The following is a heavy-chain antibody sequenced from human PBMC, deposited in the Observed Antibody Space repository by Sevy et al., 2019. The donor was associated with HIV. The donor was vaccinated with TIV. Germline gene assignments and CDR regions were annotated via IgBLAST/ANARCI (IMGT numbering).Heavy chain of an antibody. D-gene: IGHD1-26*01. CDR1: GFTFSSYA. V-gene: IGHV3-23*01. CDR3: AKVSGGSGSYWPFFDY. Sequence: GGSLRLSCAASGFTFSSYAMSWVRQAPGKGLEWVSAISGSGGSTYYADSVKGRFTISRDNSKNTLYLQMNSLRAEDTAVYYCAKVSGGSGSYWPFFDYWGQGTLVTVSS. CDR2: ISGSGGST. J-gene: IGHJ4*02.